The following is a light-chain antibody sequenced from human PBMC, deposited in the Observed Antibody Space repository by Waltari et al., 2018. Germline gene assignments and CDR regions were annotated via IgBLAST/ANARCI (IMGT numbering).Light chain of an antibody. Sequence: DIVMTQSPDSMSVSLGERATINCKSSQSVFHSSKNKNSLAWYQKKPGQPPSLLIYWASTRESGVPDRVRCSGSGTEFNRTSSRLQAEDVAVYYCQQYDFTPFTFGPGTKVDIK. CDR3: QQYDFTPFT. J-gene: IGKJ3*01. CDR1: QSVFHSSKNKNS. V-gene: IGKV4-1*01. CDR2: WAS.